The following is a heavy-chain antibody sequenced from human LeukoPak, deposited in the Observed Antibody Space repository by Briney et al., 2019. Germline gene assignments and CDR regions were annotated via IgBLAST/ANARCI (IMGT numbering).Heavy chain of an antibody. J-gene: IGHJ4*02. CDR2: IYHSGST. CDR1: GYSISSGYY. V-gene: IGHV4-38-2*02. Sequence: SETLSLTCTVSGYSISSGYYWGWIRQPPGKGLEWIGSIYHSGSTYYNPSLKSRVTISVDTSKNQFSLKLTSVTAADTAVYYCATDLGYWGQGTLVTVSS. CDR3: ATDLGY. D-gene: IGHD3-16*01.